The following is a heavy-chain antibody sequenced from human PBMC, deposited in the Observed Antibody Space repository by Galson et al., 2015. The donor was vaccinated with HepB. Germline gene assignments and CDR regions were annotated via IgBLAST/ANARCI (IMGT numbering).Heavy chain of an antibody. D-gene: IGHD6-6*01. J-gene: IGHJ4*02. Sequence: LSLTCTVSGGSISSSSYYWGWIRQPPGKGLEWIGSIYYSGSTYYNPSLKSRVTISVDTSKNQFSLKLSSVTAADTAVYYCARGRTIVISYSSSFSGRGYYFYYWGQGTLVTVSS. V-gene: IGHV4-39*01. CDR2: IYYSGST. CDR3: ARGRTIVISYSSSFSGRGYYFYY. CDR1: GGSISSSSYY.